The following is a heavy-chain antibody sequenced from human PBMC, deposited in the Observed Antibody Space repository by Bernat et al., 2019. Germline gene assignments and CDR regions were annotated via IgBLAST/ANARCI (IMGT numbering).Heavy chain of an antibody. D-gene: IGHD3-10*01. Sequence: EVQLVESGGDLVQPGGSLRLSCAASGFTFNTYGMNWVRQAPGKGLEWVSYISSSSSTIYYADSVKGRFTISRDNGKNSLYLQMNTLRAEDTAGYYCARDDERVRGVLGLDYWGQGTLVTVSS. CDR2: ISSSSSTI. V-gene: IGHV3-48*01. CDR1: GFTFNTYG. J-gene: IGHJ4*02. CDR3: ARDDERVRGVLGLDY.